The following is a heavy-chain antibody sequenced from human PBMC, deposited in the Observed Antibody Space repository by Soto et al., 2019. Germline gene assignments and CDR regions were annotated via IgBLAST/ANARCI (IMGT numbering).Heavy chain of an antibody. CDR3: AGTPPPGGGGDY. CDR2: INPSGGST. CDR1: GYTFTSYY. Sequence: GASVKVSCKASGYTFTSYYMHWVRQAPGQGLEWMGIINPSGGSTSYAQKFQGRVTMTRDTSTSTVYMELSSLRSEDTAVYYCAGTPPPGGGGDYWGQGTLVTVSS. V-gene: IGHV1-46*01. J-gene: IGHJ4*02. D-gene: IGHD3-16*01.